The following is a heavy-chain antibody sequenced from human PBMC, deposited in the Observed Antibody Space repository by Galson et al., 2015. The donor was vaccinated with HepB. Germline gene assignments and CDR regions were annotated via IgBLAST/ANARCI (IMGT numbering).Heavy chain of an antibody. J-gene: IGHJ6*03. CDR3: ARVYPMGATDYYYYYMDV. CDR2: IYYSGST. D-gene: IGHD1-26*01. CDR1: GGSISSSSYY. V-gene: IGHV4-39*07. Sequence: SETLSLTCTVSGGSISSSSYYWGWIRQPPGKGLEWIGSIYYSGSTYYNPSLKSRVTISVDTSKNQFSLKLSSVTAADTAVYYCARVYPMGATDYYYYYMDVWGKGTTVTVSS.